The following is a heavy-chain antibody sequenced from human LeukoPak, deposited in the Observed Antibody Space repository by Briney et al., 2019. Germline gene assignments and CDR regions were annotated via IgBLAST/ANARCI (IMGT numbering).Heavy chain of an antibody. CDR3: TTERNWELLRPYGMNI. CDR2: ISYDGSNK. V-gene: IGHV3-30-3*01. CDR1: GFTFSSYA. J-gene: IGHJ6*02. Sequence: GGSLRLSCAASGFTFSSYAMHWVRQAPGKGLEWVAVISYDGSNKYYADSVKGRFTISRDNSKNTLYLQMNSLRAEDTAVYYCTTERNWELLRPYGMNIWGQGTTVIVSS. D-gene: IGHD1-26*01.